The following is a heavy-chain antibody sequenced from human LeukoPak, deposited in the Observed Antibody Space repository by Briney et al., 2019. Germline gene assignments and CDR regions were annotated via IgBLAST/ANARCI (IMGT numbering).Heavy chain of an antibody. CDR3: ARDFRSAFGSGSYPIDY. CDR1: GYTFTGYY. J-gene: IGHJ4*02. CDR2: INPNSGGT. Sequence: AASVKVSCKASGYTFTGYYMHWVRQAPGQGLEWMGWINPNSGGTNYAQKFQGRVTMTRDTSISTAYMELSRLRSDDTAMYYCARDFRSAFGSGSYPIDYWGQGTLVTVSS. D-gene: IGHD3-10*01. V-gene: IGHV1-2*02.